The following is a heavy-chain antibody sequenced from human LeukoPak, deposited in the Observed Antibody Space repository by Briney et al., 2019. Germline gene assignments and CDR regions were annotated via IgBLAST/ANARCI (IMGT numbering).Heavy chain of an antibody. CDR2: IYVDGNT. CDR3: AGGVGATLDY. CDR1: GFNVNTNY. Sequence: GGSLRLSCAASGFNVNTNYMSWVRQAPGKGLEWVSVIYVDGNTYYVDSVKGRFSISRDNSKNTVYLQMNSLRAEDTAVYYCAGGVGATLDYWGQGTLVTVSS. D-gene: IGHD1-26*01. V-gene: IGHV3-66*01. J-gene: IGHJ4*02.